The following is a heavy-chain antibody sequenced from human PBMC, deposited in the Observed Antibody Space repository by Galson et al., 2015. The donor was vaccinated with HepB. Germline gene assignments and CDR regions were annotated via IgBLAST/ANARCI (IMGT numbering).Heavy chain of an antibody. J-gene: IGHJ4*02. Sequence: SLRLSCAASGFTFSSYVMSWVRQTPGKGLEWVSSISDSGVNTYYADSVKGRFTISRDNSEKTMYLQMNSLRAEDTAVYYCVKKEGGWYYEFDYWGQGTLVTVSS. CDR1: GFTFSSYV. CDR3: VKKEGGWYYEFDY. D-gene: IGHD6-19*01. CDR2: ISDSGVNT. V-gene: IGHV3-23*01.